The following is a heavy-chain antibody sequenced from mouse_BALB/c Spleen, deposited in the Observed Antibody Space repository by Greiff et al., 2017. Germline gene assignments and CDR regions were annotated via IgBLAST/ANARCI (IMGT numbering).Heavy chain of an antibody. CDR1: GFTFSSFG. Sequence: EVHLVESGGGLVQPGGSRKLSCAASGFTFSSFGMHWVRQAPEKGLEWVAYISSGSSTIYYADTVKGRFTISRDNPKNTLFLQMTSLRSEDTAMYYCARGLHYYAMDYWGQGTSVTVAS. CDR2: ISSGSSTI. D-gene: IGHD2-1*01. V-gene: IGHV5-17*02. CDR3: ARGLHYYAMDY. J-gene: IGHJ4*01.